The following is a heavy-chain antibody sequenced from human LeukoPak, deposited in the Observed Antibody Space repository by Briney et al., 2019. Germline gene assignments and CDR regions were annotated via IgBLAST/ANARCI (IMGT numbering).Heavy chain of an antibody. J-gene: IGHJ4*02. CDR3: ARDSSVEILN. Sequence: GGSLRLSCAASGFTFSSYSMNWVRQAPGKGPEWVSSISSSSSYIYYADSVKGRFTISRDNANNSLYLQMNSLRTEDTAVYYCARDSSVEILNWGQGTLVTVSS. CDR2: ISSSSSYI. D-gene: IGHD5-24*01. CDR1: GFTFSSYS. V-gene: IGHV3-21*01.